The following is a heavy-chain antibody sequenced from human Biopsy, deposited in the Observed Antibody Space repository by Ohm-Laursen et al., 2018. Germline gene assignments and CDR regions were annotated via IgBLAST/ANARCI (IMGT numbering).Heavy chain of an antibody. CDR3: ARHHCTNGVCLGFCFDY. J-gene: IGHJ4*02. D-gene: IGHD2-8*01. Sequence: SLRLSCAASGFTVSNKYMSGVRQAPGKGLEWVSVIYTGGTTHYADSVRGRFTISRDNSKNTLYLQMNSLRAEDTAVYYCARHHCTNGVCLGFCFDYWGQGTLVTVSS. CDR2: IYTGGTT. CDR1: GFTVSNKY. V-gene: IGHV3-53*01.